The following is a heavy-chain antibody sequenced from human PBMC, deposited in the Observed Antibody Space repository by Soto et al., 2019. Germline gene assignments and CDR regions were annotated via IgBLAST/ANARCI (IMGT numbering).Heavy chain of an antibody. D-gene: IGHD2-8*01. J-gene: IGHJ4*02. CDR1: GYTFTSYG. V-gene: IGHV1-18*01. CDR3: ARQSDIVLMVYASQDFDY. CDR2: ISAYNGNT. Sequence: ASVKVSCKASGYTFTSYGISWVRQAPGQGLEWMGWISAYNGNTNYAQKLQGRVTMTTDTSTSTAYMELRSLRSDDTAVYYCARQSDIVLMVYASQDFDYWVQASLVTVSS.